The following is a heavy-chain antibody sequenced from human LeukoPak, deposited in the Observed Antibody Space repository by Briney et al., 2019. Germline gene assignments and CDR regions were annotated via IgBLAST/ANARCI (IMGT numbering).Heavy chain of an antibody. CDR3: AKVSPAGRAFDC. D-gene: IGHD6-19*01. V-gene: IGHV3-53*01. CDR1: GFTVSINY. J-gene: IGHJ4*02. CDR2: IYTTAKT. Sequence: PGGSLRLSCAASGFTVSINYMSWVRQAPGEGLEWVSVIYTTAKTFYADSVKGRFSISRDNSKNTVYLQMNSLRAEDTAVYYCAKVSPAGRAFDCWGQGTLVTVSS.